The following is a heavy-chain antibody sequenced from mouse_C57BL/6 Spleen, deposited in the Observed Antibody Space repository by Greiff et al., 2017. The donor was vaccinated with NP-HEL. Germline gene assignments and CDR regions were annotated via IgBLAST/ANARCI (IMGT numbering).Heavy chain of an antibody. Sequence: QVQLQQSGPELVKPGASVKISCKASGYAFSSSWMNWVKQRPGKGLEWIGRIYPGDGDTNYNGKFKGKATLTADKSSSTAYMQLSSRTSEDSAVYFCARGPTMVTTSAMDYWGQGTSVTVSS. CDR3: ARGPTMVTTSAMDY. V-gene: IGHV1-82*01. CDR1: GYAFSSSW. J-gene: IGHJ4*01. CDR2: IYPGDGDT. D-gene: IGHD2-9*01.